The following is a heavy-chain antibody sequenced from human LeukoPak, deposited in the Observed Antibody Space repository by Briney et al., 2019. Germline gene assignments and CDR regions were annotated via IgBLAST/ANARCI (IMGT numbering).Heavy chain of an antibody. CDR2: ISSSGSTI. Sequence: PGGSLRLSCAASGFTFSSYEMNWVRQAPGKGLEWVSYISSSGSTIYYADSVKGRFTISRDNAKNSLYLQMNSLRAEDTAVYYCARDKYYYATGGAFDIWGQGTMVTVSS. J-gene: IGHJ3*02. CDR1: GFTFSSYE. CDR3: ARDKYYYATGGAFDI. D-gene: IGHD3-10*01. V-gene: IGHV3-48*03.